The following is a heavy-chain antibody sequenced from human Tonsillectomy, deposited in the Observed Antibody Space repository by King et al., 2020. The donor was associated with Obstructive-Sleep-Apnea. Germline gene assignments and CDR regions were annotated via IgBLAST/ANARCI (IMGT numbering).Heavy chain of an antibody. D-gene: IGHD4-17*01. CDR3: ARGVTTSWYYGMDV. V-gene: IGHV3-11*01. Sequence: VQLVESGGGLVKPGGSLRLSCAASGFTFRDYYMSWSRQAPGKGLEWVSHITSSGYTIYYADSVKGRLTISRDNAKNSLYLQMNSLRAEDTAVYYCARGVTTSWYYGMDVWGQGTTVTVSS. CDR2: ITSSGYTI. J-gene: IGHJ6*02. CDR1: GFTFRDYY.